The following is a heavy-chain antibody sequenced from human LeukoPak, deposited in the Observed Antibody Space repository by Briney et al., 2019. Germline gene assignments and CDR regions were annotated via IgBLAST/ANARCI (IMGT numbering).Heavy chain of an antibody. CDR1: GFTFSDFY. Sequence: GGSLRLSCAASGFTFSDFYMAWTRQAPGKGLEWVAYISSSGSIIDYADSVKGRFTISRDNAKKSLYLQMTSLRGEDAAVYYCASGVPQNYYYYYYMDVWGKGTTVTVSS. CDR2: ISSSGSII. D-gene: IGHD3-16*01. J-gene: IGHJ6*03. CDR3: ASGVPQNYYYYYYMDV. V-gene: IGHV3-11*04.